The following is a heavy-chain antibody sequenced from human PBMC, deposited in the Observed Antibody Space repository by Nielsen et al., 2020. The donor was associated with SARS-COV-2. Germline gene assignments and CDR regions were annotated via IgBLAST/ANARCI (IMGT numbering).Heavy chain of an antibody. Sequence: GGSLRLSCAASGFTFSSYGMHWVRQAPGKGLEWVAVIWYDGSNKYYADSVKGRFTISRDNSKNTLYLQMNSLRAEDTAVYYCARDDVDTAMVFVGSPDYWGQGTLVTAPQ. D-gene: IGHD5-18*01. CDR3: ARDDVDTAMVFVGSPDY. J-gene: IGHJ4*02. CDR2: IWYDGSNK. V-gene: IGHV3-33*01. CDR1: GFTFSSYG.